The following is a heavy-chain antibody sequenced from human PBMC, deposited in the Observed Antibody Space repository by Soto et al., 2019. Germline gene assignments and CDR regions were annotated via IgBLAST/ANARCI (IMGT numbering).Heavy chain of an antibody. CDR3: ARAGSSWSLQGYWFDP. D-gene: IGHD6-13*01. V-gene: IGHV1-2*04. J-gene: IGHJ5*02. CDR2: INPNSGGT. CDR1: GYTFTGYY. Sequence: GASVKVSCKASGYTFTGYYMHWVRQAPGQGLEWMGWINPNSGGTNYAQKFQGWVTMTRDTSISTAYMELSRLRSDDTAVYYCARAGSSWSLQGYWFDPWGQGTLVTVSS.